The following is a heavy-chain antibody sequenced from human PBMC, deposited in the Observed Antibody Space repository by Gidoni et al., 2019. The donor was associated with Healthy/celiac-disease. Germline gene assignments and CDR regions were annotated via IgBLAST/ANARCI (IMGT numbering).Heavy chain of an antibody. V-gene: IGHV4-39*01. D-gene: IGHD3-10*01. Sequence: QLQLQASGPGLVQPSETLSLTCTVSGGSISSSSYYWGWIRQPPGKGLEWIGSIYYSGSTYYNPSLKSRVTISVDTSKNQFSLKLSSVTAADTAVYYCARRLVRMIYGMDVWGQGTTVTVSS. CDR3: ARRLVRMIYGMDV. CDR2: IYYSGST. CDR1: GGSISSSSYY. J-gene: IGHJ6*02.